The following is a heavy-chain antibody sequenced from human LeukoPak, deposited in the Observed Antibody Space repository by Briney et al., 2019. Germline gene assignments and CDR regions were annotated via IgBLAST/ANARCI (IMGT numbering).Heavy chain of an antibody. Sequence: PSQTLSLTCTVSGGSISSGDYYWSWIRQPPGKGLEWIGHIYYSGSTYYNPSLKSRVAISVDTSKNQFSLKLSSVTAADTAVYYCARGLVGVVPAAAPFDYWGQGTLATVSS. CDR1: GGSISSGDYY. J-gene: IGHJ4*02. CDR3: ARGLVGVVPAAAPFDY. CDR2: IYYSGST. D-gene: IGHD2-2*01. V-gene: IGHV4-30-4*01.